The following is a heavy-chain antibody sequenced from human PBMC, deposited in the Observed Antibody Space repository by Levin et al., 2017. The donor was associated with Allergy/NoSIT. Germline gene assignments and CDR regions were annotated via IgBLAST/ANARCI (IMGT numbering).Heavy chain of an antibody. D-gene: IGHD2-15*01. J-gene: IGHJ6*03. V-gene: IGHV4-39*01. CDR1: GGSISSSSYY. CDR2: IYYSGST. CDR3: ARQRYCSGGSCYSASPDYYYYYMDG. Sequence: SETLSLTCTVSGGSISSSSYYWGWIRQPPGKGLEWIGSIYYSGSTYYNPSLKSRVTISVDTSKNQFSLKLSSVTAADTAVYYCARQRYCSGGSCYSASPDYYYYYMDGGGKGTTVTVSS.